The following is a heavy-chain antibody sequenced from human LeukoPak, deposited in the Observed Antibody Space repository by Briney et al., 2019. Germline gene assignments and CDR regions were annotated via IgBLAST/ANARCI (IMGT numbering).Heavy chain of an antibody. V-gene: IGHV3-74*01. Sequence: GGSLRLSCAASGFTFSSYWMHWVRQAPGKGLVWVSRINSDGSSTSYADSVKGRFTISRDNAKNTLYLQMNSLRAEDTAVYYCARLYDSSGYYRGHFDYWGQGTLVTVSS. J-gene: IGHJ4*02. CDR2: INSDGSST. CDR3: ARLYDSSGYYRGHFDY. D-gene: IGHD3-22*01. CDR1: GFTFSSYW.